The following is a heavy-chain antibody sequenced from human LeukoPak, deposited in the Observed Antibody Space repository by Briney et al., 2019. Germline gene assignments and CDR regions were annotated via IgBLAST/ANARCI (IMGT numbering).Heavy chain of an antibody. V-gene: IGHV4-34*01. D-gene: IGHD5-18*01. J-gene: IGHJ5*02. Sequence: SETLSLTCAVYGGSFSGYYWSWIRQPPGKGLEWIGEINHSGSTNYNPSLKSRVTISVDTSKNQFSLKLSPVTAADTAVYYCARGQYSYGPWGQGTLVTVSS. CDR1: GGSFSGYY. CDR3: ARGQYSYGP. CDR2: INHSGST.